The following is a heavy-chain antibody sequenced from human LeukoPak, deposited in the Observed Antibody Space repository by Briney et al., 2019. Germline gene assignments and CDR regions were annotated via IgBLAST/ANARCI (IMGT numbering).Heavy chain of an antibody. V-gene: IGHV3-23*01. CDR1: GFTFSTYA. D-gene: IGHD3-22*01. CDR3: AKGTMDGGQYYYDST. CDR2: ISGSGGVT. J-gene: IGHJ4*02. Sequence: GGSLRLSCAASGFTFSTYAMSWVRQAPGKGLEWVSAISGSGGVTYYADTVKGRFSISRDNSKNTLYLQMNSLRAEDTAVYYCAKGTMDGGQYYYDSTGGQGTLVTVSS.